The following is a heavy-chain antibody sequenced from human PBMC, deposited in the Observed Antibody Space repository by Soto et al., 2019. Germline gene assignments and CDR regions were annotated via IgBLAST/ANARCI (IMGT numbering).Heavy chain of an antibody. V-gene: IGHV1-18*01. J-gene: IGHJ4*02. CDR1: GYTFTNYG. D-gene: IGHD3-22*01. CDR3: ARAPDYYYDSSGYSPDYDC. Sequence: ASVKVSCKASGYTFTNYGIAWVRQAPGQGLEWMGWISAYNGNTNYAQKLQGRVTMTTDTSTSTAYMDLRSLRSDDTAVYYCARAPDYYYDSSGYSPDYDCWGQGTLVTVSS. CDR2: ISAYNGNT.